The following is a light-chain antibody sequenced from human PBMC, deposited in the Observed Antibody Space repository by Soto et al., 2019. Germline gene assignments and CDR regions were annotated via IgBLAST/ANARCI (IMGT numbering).Light chain of an antibody. Sequence: EIVLTQSPGTLSLSPGERATLSCRSSQSVSSRYLAWYQQIPGQAPRLLIYGASSRATGIPDRFSGSGSGTDFTLTISRLEPEDFAVYYCQQYGSSPGWTFGQGTKVEIK. V-gene: IGKV3-20*01. CDR3: QQYGSSPGWT. CDR1: QSVSSRY. CDR2: GAS. J-gene: IGKJ1*01.